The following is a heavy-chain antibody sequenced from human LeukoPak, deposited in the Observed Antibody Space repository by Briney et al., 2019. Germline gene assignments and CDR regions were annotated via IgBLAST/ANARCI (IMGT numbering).Heavy chain of an antibody. V-gene: IGHV1-46*01. J-gene: IGHJ4*02. CDR1: GYSFTSHY. Sequence: ASVKVSCKASGYSFTSHYMHWVRQAPGQGLEWMGIINPSGGSTNYAQKFQGRVTMTRDTPTSTVYMELSSLRSEDTAVYYCASGGYFYDSSGFYRDYWGQGTLVTVSS. D-gene: IGHD3-22*01. CDR3: ASGGYFYDSSGFYRDY. CDR2: INPSGGST.